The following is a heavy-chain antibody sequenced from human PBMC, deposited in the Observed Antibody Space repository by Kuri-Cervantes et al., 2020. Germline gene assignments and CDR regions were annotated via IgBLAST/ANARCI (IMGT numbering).Heavy chain of an antibody. Sequence: GSLRLSCAVYSGSLSGYSWNWIRQSPGKGLEWIGEINQSGSTNYNPSLKSRVTISVDTSKNHFSLKKRSVTAADTAVYYCARARSSGWYDYMDVWGKGTTVTVSS. D-gene: IGHD6-19*01. CDR1: SGSLSGYS. CDR3: ARARSSGWYDYMDV. CDR2: INQSGST. J-gene: IGHJ6*03. V-gene: IGHV4-34*01.